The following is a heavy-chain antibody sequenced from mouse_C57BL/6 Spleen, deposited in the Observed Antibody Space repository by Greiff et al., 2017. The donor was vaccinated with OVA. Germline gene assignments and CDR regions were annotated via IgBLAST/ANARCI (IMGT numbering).Heavy chain of an antibody. Sequence: QVQLKQSGAELVKPGASVKLSCKASGYTFTSYWMHWVTQRPGQGLEWIGMIHPNSGSTNYNEKFKSKATLTVDKSSSTAYMQLSSLTSEDSAVYYCARHYGSSYPYAMDYWGQGTSVTVSS. CDR1: GYTFTSYW. J-gene: IGHJ4*01. D-gene: IGHD1-1*01. CDR3: ARHYGSSYPYAMDY. V-gene: IGHV1-64*01. CDR2: IHPNSGST.